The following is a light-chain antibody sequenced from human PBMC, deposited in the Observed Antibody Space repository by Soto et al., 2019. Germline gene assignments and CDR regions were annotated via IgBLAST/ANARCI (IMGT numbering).Light chain of an antibody. CDR3: QQYGSSPQT. Sequence: EIVLTQSPGTLSLSPGERATLSCRASQSVSSTYLAWYQQKPGQAPRLLIHGASSRATAIPDRFSGSGSGTDSTLTISRLEPEGCAVYYCQQYGSSPQTFGKGTKVEIK. CDR1: QSVSSTY. J-gene: IGKJ1*01. V-gene: IGKV3-20*01. CDR2: GAS.